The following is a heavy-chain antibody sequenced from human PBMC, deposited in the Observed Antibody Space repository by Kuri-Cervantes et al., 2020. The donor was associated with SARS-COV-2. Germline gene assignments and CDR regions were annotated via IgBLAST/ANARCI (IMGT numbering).Heavy chain of an antibody. CDR3: AKDRVGVQDF. CDR2: ISHDGKNK. D-gene: IGHD2-21*01. V-gene: IGHV3-30*18. Sequence: GESLKISCAASGFNFSRTDMHWVRQAPGKGLEWVAVISHDGKNKKCLASGKGRFTISRDNSQNTLYLHMKSLRSEDTAMYYCAKDRVGVQDFWGQGTLVTVSS. J-gene: IGHJ4*02. CDR1: GFNFSRTD.